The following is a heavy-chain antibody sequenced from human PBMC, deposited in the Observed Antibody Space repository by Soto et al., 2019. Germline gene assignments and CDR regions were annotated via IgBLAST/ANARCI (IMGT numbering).Heavy chain of an antibody. CDR1: GGSISSSSYY. D-gene: IGHD6-13*01. CDR2: IYYSGST. CDR3: ARGASSSWYDGWFDP. J-gene: IGHJ5*02. V-gene: IGHV4-39*01. Sequence: SETLSLTCTVSGGSISSSSYYWGWIRQPPGKGLEWIGSIYYSGSTYYNPSLKSRVTISVDTSKNQFSLKLSSVTAADTAVYYCARGASSSWYDGWFDPWGQGTLVTVSS.